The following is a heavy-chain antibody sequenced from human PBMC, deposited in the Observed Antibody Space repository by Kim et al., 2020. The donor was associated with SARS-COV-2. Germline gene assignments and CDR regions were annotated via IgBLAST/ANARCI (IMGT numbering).Heavy chain of an antibody. D-gene: IGHD1-1*01. CDR2: IYSGGST. CDR3: ATFRNRAFDS. Sequence: GGSLRLSCAASGFTVSSKDMSWVRQAPGKGLEWVSVIYSGGSTYYADSVKGRFTISRDNSKNTLYLQVSSLRPEDTAVYYCATFRNRAFDSWGQGTPVTV. J-gene: IGHJ4*02. CDR1: GFTVSSKD. V-gene: IGHV3-53*01.